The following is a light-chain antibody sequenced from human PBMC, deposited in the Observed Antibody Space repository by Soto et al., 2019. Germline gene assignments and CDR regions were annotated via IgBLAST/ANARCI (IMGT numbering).Light chain of an antibody. CDR2: EVS. CDR1: NNDIGFYNY. V-gene: IGLV2-8*01. Sequence: QSVLTQPASVSGSPGRSVTISCTGTNNDIGFYNYVSWYQHHPGKAPKLLIYEVSKSPSGVPDRFSGSKSGNTASLTVSGLQPEDEADYYCCSFAGYNTYVFGTGTKVTVL. J-gene: IGLJ1*01. CDR3: CSFAGYNTYV.